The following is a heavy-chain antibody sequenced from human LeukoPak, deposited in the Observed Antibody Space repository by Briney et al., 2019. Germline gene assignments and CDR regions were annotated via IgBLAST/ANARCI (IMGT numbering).Heavy chain of an antibody. Sequence: KPSETLSLTCTVSGGSISSYYWSWIRQPAGKGLEWIGRIYTSGSINYNPSLKSRVTMSVDTSKTQFSLKLSSVTAADTAVYYCASSLDSSGYYYEGGAFDIWGQGTMVTVSS. CDR2: IYTSGSI. CDR3: ASSLDSSGYYYEGGAFDI. J-gene: IGHJ3*02. CDR1: GGSISSYY. D-gene: IGHD3-22*01. V-gene: IGHV4-4*07.